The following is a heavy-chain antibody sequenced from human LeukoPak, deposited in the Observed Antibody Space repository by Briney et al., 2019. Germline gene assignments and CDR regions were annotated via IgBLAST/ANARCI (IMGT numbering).Heavy chain of an antibody. CDR3: ARGGPWLDP. V-gene: IGHV4-34*01. CDR1: GGSFIGYY. CDR2: INHSGST. J-gene: IGHJ5*02. Sequence: SETLSHTCAVYGGSFIGYYWSWIRQPPGKGLEWIGEINHSGSTNYNPSLKSRVTIPVDTSKNQFSLKLSSVTAADTAVYYCARGGPWLDPWGQGTLVTVSS.